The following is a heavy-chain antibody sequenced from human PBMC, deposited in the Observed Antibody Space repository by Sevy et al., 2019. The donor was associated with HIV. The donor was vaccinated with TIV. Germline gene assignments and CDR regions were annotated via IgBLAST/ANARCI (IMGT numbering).Heavy chain of an antibody. CDR2: ISFDGNKR. Sequence: GGSLRLSCAASGFTFSSHGMHWVRRAPGKGLEWVGLISFDGNKRYYPDSVKGRFTSSRDNSKNTLDLQRNGLRAEDTAGYYCAKGEGYCSGGSCNPGVSWGQGTLVTVSS. J-gene: IGHJ5*02. D-gene: IGHD2-15*01. CDR3: AKGEGYCSGGSCNPGVS. CDR1: GFTFSSHG. V-gene: IGHV3-30*18.